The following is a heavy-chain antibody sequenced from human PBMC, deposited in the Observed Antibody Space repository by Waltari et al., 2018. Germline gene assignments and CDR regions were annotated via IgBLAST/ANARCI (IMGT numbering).Heavy chain of an antibody. J-gene: IGHJ5*02. CDR3: ARPPGAVAGRWFDP. Sequence: QLQLQESGPGLVKPSETLSLTYTVSGGSISSSSYYWGWIRQPPGKGLEWIGSIYYSGSTYYNPSLKSRVTISVDTSKNQFSLKLSSVTAADTAVYYCARPPGAVAGRWFDPWGQGTLVTVSS. D-gene: IGHD6-19*01. V-gene: IGHV4-39*01. CDR2: IYYSGST. CDR1: GGSISSSSYY.